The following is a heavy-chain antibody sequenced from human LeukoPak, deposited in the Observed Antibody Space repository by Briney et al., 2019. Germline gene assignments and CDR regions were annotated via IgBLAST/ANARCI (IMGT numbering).Heavy chain of an antibody. Sequence: GASVKVSCKASGYTFTGYYIHWVRQAPGQGLEWMGWINPNSGATNFAQKFQDRVTMTRDTSISTAYMELSRLRSDDTAVYYCARGSLYGNYVDYWGQGTLVTVSS. V-gene: IGHV1-2*02. J-gene: IGHJ4*02. D-gene: IGHD3-3*01. CDR2: INPNSGAT. CDR1: GYTFTGYY. CDR3: ARGSLYGNYVDY.